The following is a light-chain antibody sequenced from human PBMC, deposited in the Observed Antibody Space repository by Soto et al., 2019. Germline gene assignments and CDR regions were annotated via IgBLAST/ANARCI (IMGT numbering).Light chain of an antibody. V-gene: IGLV2-14*01. CDR1: SRDVGGYNS. CDR3: SSYTTSRTLLDV. Sequence: QSVLTQPASVSGSPGQSITISCTGTSRDVGGYNSVSWYQQHPGKAPKLMIYEVSNRPSGVSNRFSGSKSGNTASLTISGRQAEDEADYYCSSYTTSRTLLDVFGTGTKLTVL. J-gene: IGLJ1*01. CDR2: EVS.